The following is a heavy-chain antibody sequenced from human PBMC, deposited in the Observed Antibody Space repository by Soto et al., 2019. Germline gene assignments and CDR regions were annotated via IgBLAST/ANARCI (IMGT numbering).Heavy chain of an antibody. J-gene: IGHJ6*02. CDR3: ARDYSSSRYYGMDV. CDR1: GFTVSSNY. D-gene: IGHD3-22*01. Sequence: EVQLVETGGGLIQPGGSLRLSCAASGFTVSSNYMSWVRQAPGKGLEWVSVIYSGGSAYYADSVKGRFTISSDHSKNKLYLQMNSLRAEDTAVYYCARDYSSSRYYGMDVWGQGTTVTVSS. CDR2: IYSGGSA. V-gene: IGHV3-53*02.